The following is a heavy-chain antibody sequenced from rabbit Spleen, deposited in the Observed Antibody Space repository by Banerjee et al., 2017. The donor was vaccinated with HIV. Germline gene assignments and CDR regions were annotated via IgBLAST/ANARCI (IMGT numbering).Heavy chain of an antibody. CDR1: GFDFSSSYY. V-gene: IGHV1S40*01. J-gene: IGHJ4*01. D-gene: IGHD6-1*01. CDR3: ARGEHFSVGFSAFAIYLDL. CDR2: IDTSSVNT. Sequence: QSLEESGGDLVKPGASLTLTCTASGFDFSSSYYMCWVRQAPGKGLELIACIDTSSVNTADATWAKGRFTISKTSSTTVTLQMTSLTAADTATYFCARGEHFSVGFSAFAIYLDLWGPGTLVTVS.